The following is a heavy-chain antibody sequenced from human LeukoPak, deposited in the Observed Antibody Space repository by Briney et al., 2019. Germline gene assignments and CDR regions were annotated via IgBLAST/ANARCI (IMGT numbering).Heavy chain of an antibody. CDR2: TYYRAKWYN. CDR3: AREIHDYYDSSGYYYSNYFDY. V-gene: IGHV6-1*01. J-gene: IGHJ4*02. Sequence: SQTLSLTCAISGDSVSTNSAAWNWIRQSPSRGLEWLGRTYYRAKWYNDYAVSVKSRITINPDTSKNQFSLQLNSVTPEDTAVYYCAREIHDYYDSSGYYYSNYFDYWGQGTLVTVSS. CDR1: GDSVSTNSAA. D-gene: IGHD3-22*01.